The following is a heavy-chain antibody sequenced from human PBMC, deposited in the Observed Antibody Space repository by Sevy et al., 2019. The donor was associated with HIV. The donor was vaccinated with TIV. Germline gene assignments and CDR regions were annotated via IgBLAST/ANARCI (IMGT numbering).Heavy chain of an antibody. CDR2: LNPGNGNT. J-gene: IGHJ4*02. D-gene: IGHD3-16*01. CDR3: ARDPYARTGFDY. Sequence: ASVKVSCKASGYTFATYTLHWVRQAPGQSLEWMGWLNPGNGNTRYSQKFQGRVTITRDTSARTAYMELTSLTSEDTAVYYCARDPYARTGFDYWGQGTLVTVSS. V-gene: IGHV1-3*01. CDR1: GYTFATYT.